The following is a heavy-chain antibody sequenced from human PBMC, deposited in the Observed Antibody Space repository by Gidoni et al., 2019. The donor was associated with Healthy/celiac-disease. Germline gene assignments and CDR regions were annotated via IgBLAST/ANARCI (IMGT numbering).Heavy chain of an antibody. Sequence: EVQLVESGGGLVQPGGSLRLSCAASGFTFSSYDMNWVRQAPGKGLEWVSYISSSGRTIYYADSVKGRFTISRDKAKNSLYLQMNSLRAEDTAVYYCARADIVVVPAAIDYYYGMDVWGQGTTVTVSS. CDR3: ARADIVVVPAAIDYYYGMDV. CDR1: GFTFSSYD. J-gene: IGHJ6*02. D-gene: IGHD2-2*02. V-gene: IGHV3-48*03. CDR2: ISSSGRTI.